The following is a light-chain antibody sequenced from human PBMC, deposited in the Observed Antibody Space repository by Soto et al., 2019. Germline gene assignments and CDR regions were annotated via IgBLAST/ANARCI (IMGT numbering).Light chain of an antibody. Sequence: ELVMTQSPATLSVSPGGRATLSCRASQSISDTLAWYQQKPGQAPRLLIYSASRGATGFPARFSGSGSGTDFTLTISNLQSEDFALYYCQHYSGWPPVFGQGTKVDIK. CDR3: QHYSGWPPV. CDR1: QSISDT. J-gene: IGKJ2*01. CDR2: SAS. V-gene: IGKV3-15*01.